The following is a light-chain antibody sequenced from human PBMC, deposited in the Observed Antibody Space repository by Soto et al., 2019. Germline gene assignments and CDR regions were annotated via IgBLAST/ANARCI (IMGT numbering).Light chain of an antibody. V-gene: IGLV2-8*01. CDR3: RSYAGSNNYV. Sequence: QAALTQPPSAPGSPGSSVTFSCSGTTRHVGGYDCVCWYQQHPGKAPKLMIYEVSKQPSGVRGRFSGSKSGNTVSLTVSGLQAEDAADYYCRSYAGSNNYVFGTGTKVTVL. J-gene: IGLJ1*01. CDR1: TRHVGGYDC. CDR2: EVS.